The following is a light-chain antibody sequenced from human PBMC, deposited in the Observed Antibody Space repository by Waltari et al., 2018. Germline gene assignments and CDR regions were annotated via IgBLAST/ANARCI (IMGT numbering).Light chain of an antibody. CDR1: SGHTTYA. CDR2: INSDGTD. Sequence: QVVLTQSPSASASLGASVKLTCTLNSGHTTYAIAWYQQQPQKGPRFVRKINSDGTDIRGDGIPDRFSGSLSGAERYLTISSLKSEDEADYFCQTWITGSRIFGRGTRLTVL. J-gene: IGLJ2*01. V-gene: IGLV4-69*01. CDR3: QTWITGSRI.